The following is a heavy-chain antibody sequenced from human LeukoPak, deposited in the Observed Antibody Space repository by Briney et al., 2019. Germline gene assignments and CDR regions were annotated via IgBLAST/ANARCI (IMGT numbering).Heavy chain of an antibody. CDR3: AKGYSSLYYYYMDV. CDR2: ISDSGSA. CDR1: GFTFSIYS. Sequence: GGSLRLSCAASGFTFSIYSMTWVRQAPGKGLEWVSSISDSGSAYYADSVKGRFTFSRDNSKNTLFLQMNSLRAEDTAVYYCAKGYSSLYYYYMDVWGKGTTVTVSS. D-gene: IGHD6-6*01. J-gene: IGHJ6*03. V-gene: IGHV3-23*01.